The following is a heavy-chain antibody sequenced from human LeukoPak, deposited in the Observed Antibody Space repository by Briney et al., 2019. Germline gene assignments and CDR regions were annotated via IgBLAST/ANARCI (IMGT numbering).Heavy chain of an antibody. D-gene: IGHD2-2*01. CDR1: GGSISSYY. Sequence: SETLSLTCTVSGGSISSYYWSWIRQPAGKGLEWIGRIYTSGSTNFNPSLKSRVTMSVDTSKNQFSLKLSSVTAADTAVYYCAAQLRLFSLGYWGQGTLVTVSP. CDR3: AAQLRLFSLGY. V-gene: IGHV4-4*07. CDR2: IYTSGST. J-gene: IGHJ4*02.